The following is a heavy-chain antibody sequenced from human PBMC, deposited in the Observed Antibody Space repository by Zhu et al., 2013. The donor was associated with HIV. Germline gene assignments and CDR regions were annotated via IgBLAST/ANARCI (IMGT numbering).Heavy chain of an antibody. J-gene: IGHJ4*02. CDR2: IIPIFGAP. D-gene: IGHD3-22*01. Sequence: QVQLVQSGAEVKKPGSSVKVSCKASGDSISTYAISWVRQAPGQGLEWMGGIIPIFGAPNPAQSFQDRVTMTADESTSTAYMQLSGLRSEDTAIYYCATMPTYKYESSGFYFQHRFDYWGQGTRVTVSS. CDR1: GDSISTYA. CDR3: ATMPTYKYESSGFYFQHRFDY. V-gene: IGHV1-69*01.